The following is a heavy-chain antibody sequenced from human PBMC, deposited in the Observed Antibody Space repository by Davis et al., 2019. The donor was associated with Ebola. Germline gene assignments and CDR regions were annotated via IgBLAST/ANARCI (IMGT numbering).Heavy chain of an antibody. D-gene: IGHD6-6*01. J-gene: IGHJ4*02. Sequence: PGGSLRLSCAASGFTFNNAWMSWVRQAPGKGLECVSSIGSTTNFIYYADSVKGRFTISRDNAKNSLYLQMNSLRAEDTAVYYCARDGSNSYFDYWGQGNLVTVSS. V-gene: IGHV3-21*01. CDR2: IGSTTNFI. CDR1: GFTFNNAW. CDR3: ARDGSNSYFDY.